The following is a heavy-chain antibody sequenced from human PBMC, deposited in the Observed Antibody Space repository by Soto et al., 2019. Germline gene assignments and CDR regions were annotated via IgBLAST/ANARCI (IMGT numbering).Heavy chain of an antibody. V-gene: IGHV1-2*02. CDR1: GYTFTGYY. Sequence: ASVKVSCKASGYTFTGYYMHWVRQAPGQGLEWMGWINPNSGGTNYAQKFQGRVTMTRDTSISTAYMELSRLRSDDTAVYYCAREPLSGYSYGSAYYYYGTDVWGQGTTVTVSS. D-gene: IGHD5-18*01. CDR2: INPNSGGT. CDR3: AREPLSGYSYGSAYYYYGTDV. J-gene: IGHJ6*02.